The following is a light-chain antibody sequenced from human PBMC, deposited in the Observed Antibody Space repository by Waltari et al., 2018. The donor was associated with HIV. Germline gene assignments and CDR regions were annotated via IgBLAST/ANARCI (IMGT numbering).Light chain of an antibody. CDR2: WVS. J-gene: IGLJ1*01. CDR3: SSCAGGNNYV. Sequence: QSALTQPPSASGSPGQSVTISCTGTSSDVGGYSSVSWYQQHPGKAPKLMIYWVSERPAGVPVRFVGSKSGNTASLPVSALQAEDEAEDFCSSCAGGNNYVVGTGTKVTVL. V-gene: IGLV2-8*01. CDR1: SSDVGGYSS.